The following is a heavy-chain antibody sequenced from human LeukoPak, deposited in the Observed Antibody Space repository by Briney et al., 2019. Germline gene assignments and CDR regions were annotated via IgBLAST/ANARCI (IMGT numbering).Heavy chain of an antibody. CDR3: ARDRILTGSYAFDI. D-gene: IGHD3-9*01. CDR1: GYTFTSYG. Sequence: GASVKVSCKASGYTFTSYGISWVRQAPGQGLEWMGWISAYNGNTNHAQKLQGRVTMTTDTSTSTAYMELRSLRSDDTAVYYCARDRILTGSYAFDIWGQGTMVTVSS. CDR2: ISAYNGNT. V-gene: IGHV1-18*01. J-gene: IGHJ3*02.